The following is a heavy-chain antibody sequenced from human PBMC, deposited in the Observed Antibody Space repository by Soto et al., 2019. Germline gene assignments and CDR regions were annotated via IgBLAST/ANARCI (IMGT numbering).Heavy chain of an antibody. J-gene: IGHJ4*02. V-gene: IGHV3-11*01. CDR1: GLTFSDYY. CDR2: ISRSGETK. D-gene: IGHD3-10*01. CDR3: ARNLYYGSGSPHDY. Sequence: PWGSLRLSCTASGLTFSDYYMTWIRQAPGQGLEWLSYISRSGETKYYADSVKGRFIVSRDNAKNSLSLQMNSLRAEDTAIYYCARNLYYGSGSPHDYWGQGTLVTVSS.